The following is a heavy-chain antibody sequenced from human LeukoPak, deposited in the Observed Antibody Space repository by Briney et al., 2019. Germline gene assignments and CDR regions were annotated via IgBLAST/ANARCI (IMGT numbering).Heavy chain of an antibody. V-gene: IGHV4-34*01. J-gene: IGHJ4*02. Sequence: SETLSLTCAVYGGSFSGYYWSWIRQPPGKGLEWIGEINHSGDTNYNPSLKSRVTISGDTSKSQFSLNLSSVTAADTAVYYCARIHGALVFDYWGQGTLAPVSS. CDR2: INHSGDT. CDR3: ARIHGALVFDY. D-gene: IGHD3-16*02. CDR1: GGSFSGYY.